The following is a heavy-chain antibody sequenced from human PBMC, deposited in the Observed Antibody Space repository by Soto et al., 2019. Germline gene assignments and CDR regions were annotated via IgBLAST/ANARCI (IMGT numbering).Heavy chain of an antibody. Sequence: SETLSLTCSVSCASISPYYWSWIRQPPGKGLEWIVYIYYSGSTNYNPSLKSRVTISLATSKNQFSLKLSSVTAADTAMYYCARNRGDRNDYYYGVDVGGQGTTVTVSS. CDR3: ARNRGDRNDYYYGVDV. CDR1: CASISPYY. V-gene: IGHV4-59*01. J-gene: IGHJ6*02. D-gene: IGHD3-16*02. CDR2: IYYSGST.